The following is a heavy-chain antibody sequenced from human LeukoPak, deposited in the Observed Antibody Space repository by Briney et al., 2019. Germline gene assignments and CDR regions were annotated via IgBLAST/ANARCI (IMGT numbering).Heavy chain of an antibody. Sequence: SETLSLTCTVSGGSISGYYWSWIRQPAGKGLEWIGRIYTSGSTNYNPSLKSRVTISVDTSKNQFSLKLSSVTAADTAVYYCARDRREPYYYDSSAPHDAFDIWGQGTMVTVSS. CDR3: ARDRREPYYYDSSAPHDAFDI. V-gene: IGHV4-4*07. CDR2: IYTSGST. J-gene: IGHJ3*02. D-gene: IGHD3-22*01. CDR1: GGSISGYY.